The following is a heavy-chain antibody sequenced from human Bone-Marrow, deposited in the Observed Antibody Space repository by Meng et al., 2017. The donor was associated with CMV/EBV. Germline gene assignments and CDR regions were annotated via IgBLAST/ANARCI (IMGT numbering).Heavy chain of an antibody. Sequence: GGSLRLSCAASGFTFSSYSMNWVRQAPGKGLEWVSSISSSSSYIYYADSVKGRFTISRDNAKNSLYLQMNSLRAEDTAVYYCARADCSSTSSYIRYWGQGTLVTVSS. J-gene: IGHJ4*02. D-gene: IGHD2-2*02. CDR2: ISSSSSYI. CDR1: GFTFSSYS. V-gene: IGHV3-21*01. CDR3: ARADCSSTSSYIRY.